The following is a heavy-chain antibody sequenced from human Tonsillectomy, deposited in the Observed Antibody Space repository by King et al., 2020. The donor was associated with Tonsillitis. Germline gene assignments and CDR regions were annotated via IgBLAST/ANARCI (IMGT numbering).Heavy chain of an antibody. V-gene: IGHV3-7*03. Sequence: VQLVESGGGLVQPGGSLRLSCSAFGVTLNNYWMTWVRRAPGKGLEWVANIREDGSLKYYMDSVGGRFTISRDNARNSVYLQMNSLRAGDTAVYYCARDTNYFDGNLYYDVFDLWGQGTMVTVSS. CDR2: IREDGSLK. J-gene: IGHJ3*01. D-gene: IGHD3-22*01. CDR3: ARDTNYFDGNLYYDVFDL. CDR1: GVTLNNYW.